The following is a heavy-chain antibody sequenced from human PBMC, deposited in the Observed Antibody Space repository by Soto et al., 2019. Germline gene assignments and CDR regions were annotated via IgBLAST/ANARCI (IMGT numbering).Heavy chain of an antibody. CDR2: ISWDGGST. CDR1: GFTFSNFW. Sequence: GGSLRLSCAASGFTFSNFWMSWVRQAPGKGLEWVSLISWDGGSTYYADSVKGRFTISRDNSKNSLYLQMNSLRTEDTALYYCAKDIGGLSSGFDPWGQGTLVTVSS. D-gene: IGHD6-19*01. V-gene: IGHV3-43*01. J-gene: IGHJ5*02. CDR3: AKDIGGLSSGFDP.